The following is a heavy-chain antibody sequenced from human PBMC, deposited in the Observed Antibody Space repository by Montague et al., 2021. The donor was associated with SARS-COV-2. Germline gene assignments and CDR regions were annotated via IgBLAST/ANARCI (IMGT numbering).Heavy chain of an antibody. CDR2: IFYSGST. D-gene: IGHD1-26*01. CDR1: GDSMSGYY. V-gene: IGHV4-59*01. J-gene: IGHJ5*01. Sequence: SETLSLTCTVSGDSMSGYYWSWVRQAPGTGLEWIGYIFYSGSTSYNPSLNSRVTISIDTSKKQFSLKLTSVTAADTAVYFCAREGGTGSSHWWGAFDSWGHGTLVTVSS. CDR3: AREGGTGSSHWWGAFDS.